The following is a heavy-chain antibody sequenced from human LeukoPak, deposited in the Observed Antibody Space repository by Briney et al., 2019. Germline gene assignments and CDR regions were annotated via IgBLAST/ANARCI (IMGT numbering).Heavy chain of an antibody. V-gene: IGHV3-23*01. CDR1: GFTFSSYA. Sequence: GGSLRLSCAASGFTFSSYAMSWVRQAPGKGLEWVPAISGSGGSTYYADSVKGRFTISRDNSKNTLYLQMNSLRAEDTAVYYCAKRRATGVAGYIDYWGQGTLVTVSS. J-gene: IGHJ4*02. D-gene: IGHD6-19*01. CDR3: AKRRATGVAGYIDY. CDR2: ISGSGGST.